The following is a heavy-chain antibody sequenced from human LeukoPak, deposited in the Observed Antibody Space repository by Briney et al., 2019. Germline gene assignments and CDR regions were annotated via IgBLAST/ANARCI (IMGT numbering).Heavy chain of an antibody. CDR1: GFTFSGSG. CDR2: ISSSSSYI. J-gene: IGHJ5*02. CDR3: ARDHGLNWFDP. Sequence: GGSLRLSCAASGFTFSGSGMSWVRQAPGKGLEWVSSISSSSSYIYYADSVKGRFTISRDNAKNSLYLQMNSLRAEDTAVYYCARDHGLNWFDPWGQGTLVTVSS. V-gene: IGHV3-21*01. D-gene: IGHD4-17*01.